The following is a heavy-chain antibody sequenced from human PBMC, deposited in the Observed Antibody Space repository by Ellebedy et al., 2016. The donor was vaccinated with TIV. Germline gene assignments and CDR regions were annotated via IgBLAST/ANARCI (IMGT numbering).Heavy chain of an antibody. J-gene: IGHJ4*02. D-gene: IGHD1-1*01. V-gene: IGHV3-30*03. CDR3: AGRAYNWNDGSLFDY. CDR2: ISKDGSDE. Sequence: GGSLRLSCAASGFTFSSYGMHWVRQAPGKGLDWMAAISKDGSDEHYPDSVKGRFTISRDNSKNTLYLQMNSLRAEDTAVYYCAGRAYNWNDGSLFDYWGQGTLVTVSS. CDR1: GFTFSSYG.